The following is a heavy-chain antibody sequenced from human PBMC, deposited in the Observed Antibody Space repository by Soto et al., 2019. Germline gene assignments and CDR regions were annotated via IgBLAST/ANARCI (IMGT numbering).Heavy chain of an antibody. CDR1: GFTFSGYS. CDR2: INTNGVNT. V-gene: IGHV3-64*01. Sequence: EVQLVESVGGLVQPGGSLRLSCAASGFTFSGYSMFWVRQAPGKGLEYVSAINTNGVNTFYAKSVKGRFTISRDNSKNTMYLQMGSLRAEDMAVYYCARGRVEDSSGWATYFDYWGQGTLVTVSS. D-gene: IGHD6-19*01. J-gene: IGHJ4*02. CDR3: ARGRVEDSSGWATYFDY.